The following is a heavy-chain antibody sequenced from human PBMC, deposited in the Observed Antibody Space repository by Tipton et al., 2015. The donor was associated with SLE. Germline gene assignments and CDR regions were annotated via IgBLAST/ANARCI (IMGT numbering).Heavy chain of an antibody. J-gene: IGHJ4*02. CDR2: IYATGIT. V-gene: IGHV4-61*09. Sequence: TLSLTCTVSGGSISSGSYYWSWIRQPAGKGLEWIGHIYATGITNYNPSLKSRVTISVDTSKNQFSLKLSSATAADTAVYYCARDPRLNWDYGTYFDYWGQGTLVTVSS. CDR1: GGSISSGSYY. D-gene: IGHD7-27*01. CDR3: ARDPRLNWDYGTYFDY.